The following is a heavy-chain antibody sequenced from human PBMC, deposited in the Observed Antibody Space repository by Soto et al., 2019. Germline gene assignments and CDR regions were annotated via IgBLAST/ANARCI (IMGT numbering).Heavy chain of an antibody. CDR1: GFTFSSYS. Sequence: EVQLVESGGGLVKPGGSLRLSCAASGFTFSSYSMNWVRQAPGKGLEWVSSISSSSSYIYYADSVKGRFTISRDNAKNSLYLQMKSLRDEDTAVYYCARAQPGYSYGYGLGYWGQGTLVTVSS. CDR2: ISSSSSYI. J-gene: IGHJ4*02. CDR3: ARAQPGYSYGYGLGY. V-gene: IGHV3-21*01. D-gene: IGHD5-18*01.